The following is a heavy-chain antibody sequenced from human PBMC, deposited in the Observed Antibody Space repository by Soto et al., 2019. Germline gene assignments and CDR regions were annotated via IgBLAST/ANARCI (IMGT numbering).Heavy chain of an antibody. J-gene: IGHJ6*03. CDR3: ARDQSRGQVFYYYMDV. V-gene: IGHV3-48*01. D-gene: IGHD3-10*01. Sequence: EVQLVVSGGGLVQPGGSPRLSCAASEFTFSTYAMNWVRQAPGKGLEWVSYISSSSQNIRYADSVKGRFTISRDNAKNSLYLQMNSLRAEDTAVYYCARDQSRGQVFYYYMDVWGKGTTVTVSS. CDR1: EFTFSTYA. CDR2: ISSSSQNI.